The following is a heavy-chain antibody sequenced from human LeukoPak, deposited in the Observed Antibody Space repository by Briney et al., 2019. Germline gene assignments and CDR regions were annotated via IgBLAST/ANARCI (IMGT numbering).Heavy chain of an antibody. V-gene: IGHV1-18*01. CDR3: ARVLGRYYDSSGYPQINHFDY. Sequence: GASVKVSCKASGYTFTSYGISWVRQAPGQGLEWMGWISAYNGNTNYAQKLQGRVTMTTDTSTSTAYMELRSLRSDDTAVYYCARVLGRYYDSSGYPQINHFDYWGQGTLVTVSS. CDR2: ISAYNGNT. CDR1: GYTFTSYG. J-gene: IGHJ4*02. D-gene: IGHD3-22*01.